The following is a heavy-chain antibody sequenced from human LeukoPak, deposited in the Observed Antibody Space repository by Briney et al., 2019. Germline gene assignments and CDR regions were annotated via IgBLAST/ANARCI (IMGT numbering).Heavy chain of an antibody. D-gene: IGHD4/OR15-4a*01. J-gene: IGHJ6*03. CDR3: ARDGDYGYDYYYYMDV. CDR2: ISSSSSYI. Sequence: SGGSLRLSCAASGFTFSSYSMNWVRQAPGKGLGWVSSISSSSSYIYYADSVKGRFTISRDNAKNSLYLQMNSLRAEDTAVYYCARDGDYGYDYYYYMDVWGKGTTVTVSS. V-gene: IGHV3-21*01. CDR1: GFTFSSYS.